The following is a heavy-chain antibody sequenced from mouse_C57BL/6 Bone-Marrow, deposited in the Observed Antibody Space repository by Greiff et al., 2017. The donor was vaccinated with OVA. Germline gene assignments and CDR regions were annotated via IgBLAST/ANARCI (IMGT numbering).Heavy chain of an antibody. V-gene: IGHV2-2*01. Sequence: VQLVESGPGLVQPSQSLSITCTVSGFSLTSYGVHWVRQSPGKGLEWLGVIWSGGSTDYNAAFISRLSISKDNSKSQIFFKMNSMQADDTAIYYCAKYYYGSRGNYAMDYWGQGTSVTVSS. D-gene: IGHD1-1*01. CDR1: GFSLTSYG. J-gene: IGHJ4*01. CDR3: AKYYYGSRGNYAMDY. CDR2: IWSGGST.